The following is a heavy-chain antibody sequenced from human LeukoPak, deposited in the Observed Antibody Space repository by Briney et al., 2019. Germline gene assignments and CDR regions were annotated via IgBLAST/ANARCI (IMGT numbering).Heavy chain of an antibody. CDR2: ISGRSDDI. CDR1: GFTFSSYW. Sequence: GGSLRLSCAASGFTFSSYWMSWVRQAPGKGPEWVSSISGRSDDIYYADSVKGRFTISRDNAKNSVFLQMNNLRVEDTAIYYCARRGYHDSSGYDFWGQGAPVTVSS. V-gene: IGHV3-21*06. CDR3: ARRGYHDSSGYDF. J-gene: IGHJ4*02. D-gene: IGHD3-22*01.